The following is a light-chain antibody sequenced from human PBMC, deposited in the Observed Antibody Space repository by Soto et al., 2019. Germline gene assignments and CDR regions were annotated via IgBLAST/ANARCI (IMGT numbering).Light chain of an antibody. V-gene: IGLV2-14*01. J-gene: IGLJ1*01. CDR2: EVN. CDR1: SSDVGAYNF. Sequence: QSVLTQPASVSGSPGQSITISCTGTSSDVGAYNFVSWYQQYPGKAPKVMIYEVNNRPSGVSNRFSGSKSGITASLTISGLQTEDEADYYCISYTDRQSYLFGTGTKVTVL. CDR3: ISYTDRQSYL.